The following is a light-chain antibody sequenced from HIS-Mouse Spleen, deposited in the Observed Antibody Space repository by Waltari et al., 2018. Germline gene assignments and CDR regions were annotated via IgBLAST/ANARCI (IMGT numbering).Light chain of an antibody. J-gene: IGLJ2*01. CDR1: ALPKKY. CDR2: EDS. Sequence: SYELTXPPXVSVSPGQXXXITCSGDALPKKYAYWYQQKSGQAPVLVIYEDSKRPSGIXERXSGXXSGXXXTLTIXGXQVXXXAXYYCYSTDSSGNHRVXXGGTKLT. CDR3: YSTDSSGNHRV. V-gene: IGLV3-10*01.